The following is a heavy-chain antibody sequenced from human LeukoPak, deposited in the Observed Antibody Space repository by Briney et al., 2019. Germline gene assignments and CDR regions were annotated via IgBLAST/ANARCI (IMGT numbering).Heavy chain of an antibody. CDR3: AKRSGDSYYLDY. Sequence: GGSLRLSCAASGFIFSSYAMTWVRQAPGKGLEWVSAISGSGGSTYYADSVKGRFTISRDTSKSTLYLQMNSLRAEDTAVYYCAKRSGDSYYLDYWGQGTLVTVSS. CDR1: GFIFSSYA. CDR2: ISGSGGST. V-gene: IGHV3-23*01. D-gene: IGHD2-15*01. J-gene: IGHJ4*02.